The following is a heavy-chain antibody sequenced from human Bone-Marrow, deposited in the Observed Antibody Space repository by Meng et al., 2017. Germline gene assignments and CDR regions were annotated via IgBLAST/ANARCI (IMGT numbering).Heavy chain of an antibody. CDR3: ARGPYTHGHFWYFDL. CDR1: GGSISSSSFY. Sequence: QLQVQESGAGLVKPSETLSLPCPVPGGSISSSSFYWVWIRQPPGMGLEWIGSIDYTEYTHFHASLKSRVTMSIDTSRKQISLMLSSVTAADTAVYYCARGPYTHGHFWYFDLWGRGTLVTVSS. CDR2: IDYTEYT. D-gene: IGHD5-18*01. J-gene: IGHJ2*01. V-gene: IGHV4-39*01.